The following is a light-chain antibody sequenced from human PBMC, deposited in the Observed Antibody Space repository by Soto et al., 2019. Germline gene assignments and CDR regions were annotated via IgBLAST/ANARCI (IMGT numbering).Light chain of an antibody. CDR1: QSVSTN. CDR3: QQYNNWPPKT. CDR2: ATS. J-gene: IGKJ1*01. V-gene: IGKV3-15*01. Sequence: EIVITQDPATLSVSAGERATLSCRASQSVSTNLAWYQQNPGQPPRLLISATSTRASGIPARFSGSVSGTEFTLTISSLQSEDFAVYYCQQYNNWPPKTFGQGTKV.